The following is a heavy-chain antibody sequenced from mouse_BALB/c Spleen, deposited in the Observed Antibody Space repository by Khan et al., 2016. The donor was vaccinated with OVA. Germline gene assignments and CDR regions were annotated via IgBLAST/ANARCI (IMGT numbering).Heavy chain of an antibody. CDR3: ARGSGNSRFAY. D-gene: IGHD1-3*01. V-gene: IGHV1S137*01. J-gene: IGHJ3*01. CDR1: GYTFTDFA. CDR2: ISTFYGDA. Sequence: QVQLQQSGAELVRPGVSVKISCKGSGYTFTDFAMHWVKQSHAKSLEWIGVISTFYGDATYNQMFKDKATMTVDKSSSTAYMELVRLTSEDSAIYSCARGSGNSRFAYWGQGTLVTVSA.